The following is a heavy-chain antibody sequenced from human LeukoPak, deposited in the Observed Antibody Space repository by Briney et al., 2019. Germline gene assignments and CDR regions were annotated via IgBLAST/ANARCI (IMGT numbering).Heavy chain of an antibody. CDR3: AYPKFDY. Sequence: GGSLRLSCAASGFTFSSYAMHWVRQAPGKGLEWVAVISYDGSNKYYADSAKGRFTISRDNSKNTLYLQMNSLRAEDTAVYYCAYPKFDYWGQGTLVTVSS. D-gene: IGHD2-2*02. CDR2: ISYDGSNK. CDR1: GFTFSSYA. V-gene: IGHV3-30-3*01. J-gene: IGHJ4*02.